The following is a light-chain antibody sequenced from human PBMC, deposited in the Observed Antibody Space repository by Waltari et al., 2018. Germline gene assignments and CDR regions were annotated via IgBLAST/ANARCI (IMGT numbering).Light chain of an antibody. CDR1: SSDIGGYNF. CDR3: CSYAGSYTWV. CDR2: DVS. V-gene: IGLV2-11*01. Sequence: QSALTQPRSVSGSPGQSVPISCTGASSDIGGYNFVSWYQQHPGKAPKLMIYDVSKRPSGVSDRFSGSKSGNTASLTISGLQAEDETDYYCCSYAGSYTWVFGGGTKLTVL. J-gene: IGLJ3*02.